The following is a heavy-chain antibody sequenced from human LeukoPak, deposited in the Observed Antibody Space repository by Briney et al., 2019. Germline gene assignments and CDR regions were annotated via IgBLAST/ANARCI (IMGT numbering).Heavy chain of an antibody. J-gene: IGHJ4*02. CDR3: ARRSGSSSEVDY. CDR1: GGSFSGYY. D-gene: IGHD3-10*01. V-gene: IGHV4-34*01. Sequence: PSETLSLTCAVYGGSFSGYYWSWIRQPPGKGLEWIGEINHSGSTNYNPSLKSRVTISVDTSKNQFSLKLSPVTAADTAVYYCARRSGSSSEVDYWGQGTLVTVSS. CDR2: INHSGST.